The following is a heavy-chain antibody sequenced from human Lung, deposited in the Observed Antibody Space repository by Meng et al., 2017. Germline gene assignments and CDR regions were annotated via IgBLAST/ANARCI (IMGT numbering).Heavy chain of an antibody. CDR1: GGSFSDYY. J-gene: IGHJ4*02. CDR3: ARGPTTMAHDFDY. V-gene: IGHV4-34*01. CDR2: INHSGST. D-gene: IGHD4-11*01. Sequence: VQLRRWAAGLLKTSETLSLSCVVSGGSFSDYYWSWIRQPPGKGLEWIREINHSGSTNYNPSLESRATISVDTSQNNLSLKLSSVTAADSAVYYCARGPTTMAHDFDYWGQGTLVTVSS.